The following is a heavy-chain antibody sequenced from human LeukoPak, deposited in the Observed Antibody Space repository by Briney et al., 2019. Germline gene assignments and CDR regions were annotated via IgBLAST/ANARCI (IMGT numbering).Heavy chain of an antibody. CDR3: VRVLKVVVVPTNWFDP. CDR2: INHSGST. J-gene: IGHJ5*02. CDR1: GGSFSGYY. V-gene: IGHV4-34*01. D-gene: IGHD2-2*01. Sequence: SETLSLTCAVYGGSFSGYYWSWLRQPPGKGLEWIGEINHSGSTNYNPSLKSRVTISVDTSKNQFSLKLSSVTAADTAVYYCVRVLKVVVVPTNWFDPWGQGTLVTVSS.